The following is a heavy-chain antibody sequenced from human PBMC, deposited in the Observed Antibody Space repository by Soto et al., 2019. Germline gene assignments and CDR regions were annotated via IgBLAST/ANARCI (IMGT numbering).Heavy chain of an antibody. CDR2: ISAGGGST. Sequence: PGGSLRHSCGAGGVTFSSCAMSLVLQATGKGLEWVSAISAGGGSTYYADSVKGRFTISRDNSKNTLYLQMNSLRAEDTAVYYCARHGYKYGGGYFDYWGQGTLVPVSS. CDR1: GVTFSSCA. J-gene: IGHJ4*02. CDR3: ARHGYKYGGGYFDY. D-gene: IGHD5-18*01. V-gene: IGHV3-23*01.